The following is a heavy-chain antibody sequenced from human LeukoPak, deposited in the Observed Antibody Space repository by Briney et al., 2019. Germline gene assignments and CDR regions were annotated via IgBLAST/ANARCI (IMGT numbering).Heavy chain of an antibody. V-gene: IGHV3-23*01. J-gene: IGHJ6*02. CDR1: GFTFSSYA. Sequence: GGSLRLSCAASGFTFSSYAMSWVRQAPGKGLESVSAISGSGGSTYYADSVKGRFTISRDNSKNTLYLQMNSLRAEDTAVYYCAKDGGYYGSGSLYYYYYGMDVWGQGTTVTVSS. CDR2: ISGSGGST. D-gene: IGHD3-10*01. CDR3: AKDGGYYGSGSLYYYYYGMDV.